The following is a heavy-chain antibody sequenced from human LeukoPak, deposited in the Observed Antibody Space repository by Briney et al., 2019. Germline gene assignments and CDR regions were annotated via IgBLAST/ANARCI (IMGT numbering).Heavy chain of an antibody. CDR1: GFTFSSYG. V-gene: IGHV3-33*01. Sequence: GRSLRLSCAASGFTFSSYGMHWVRQAPGKGLEWVPVIWYDGSNKYYADSVKGRFTISRDNSKNTLYLQMNSLRAEDTAVYYCAGERPATVTSDSLIYYYYGMDVWGQGTTVTVSS. CDR2: IWYDGSNK. D-gene: IGHD4-17*01. J-gene: IGHJ6*02. CDR3: AGERPATVTSDSLIYYYYGMDV.